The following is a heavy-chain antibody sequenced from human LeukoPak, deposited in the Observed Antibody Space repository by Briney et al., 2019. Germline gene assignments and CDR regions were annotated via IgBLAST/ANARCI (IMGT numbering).Heavy chain of an antibody. CDR2: INSDGSRI. V-gene: IGHV3-74*01. CDR1: GFTFSSHW. J-gene: IGHJ3*02. Sequence: GGSLRLSCAASGFTFSSHWMTWVRQAPGKGLVWVSRINSDGSRINYADSVKGRFTISRDNAKNTLYLQMNSLRAEDTAVYYCARDGGSYYGDAFDIWGQGTMVTVSS. D-gene: IGHD1-26*01. CDR3: ARDGGSYYGDAFDI.